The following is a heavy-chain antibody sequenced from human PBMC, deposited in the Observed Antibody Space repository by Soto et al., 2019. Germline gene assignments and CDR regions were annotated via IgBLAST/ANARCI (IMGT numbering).Heavy chain of an antibody. Sequence: QVQLIQSGAEMKKPGASVRVSCKTSGYTFGSYAISWVRQAPGQGLEWMGWISTYSGNTNYAQRFQGRVTMTADTTTSKAHMDLRNLRSDDTAVYYCARGSTVTMSPHYLFLGVWGKGTTVTVSS. CDR2: ISTYSGNT. CDR1: GYTFGSYA. CDR3: ARGSTVTMSPHYLFLGV. V-gene: IGHV1-18*01. J-gene: IGHJ6*04. D-gene: IGHD5-12*01.